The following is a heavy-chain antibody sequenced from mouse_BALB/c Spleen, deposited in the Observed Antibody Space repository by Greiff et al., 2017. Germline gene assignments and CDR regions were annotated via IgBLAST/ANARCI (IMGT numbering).Heavy chain of an antibody. CDR1: GYTFTSYT. CDR2: INPSSGYT. CDR3: ARRGWSLYYFDY. Sequence: VQLQQSAAELARPGASVKMSCKASGYTFTSYTMHWVKQRPGQGLEWIGYINPSSGYTEYNQKFKDKTTLTADKSSSTAYMQLSSLTSEDSAVYYCARRGWSLYYFDYWGQGTTLTVSS. J-gene: IGHJ2*01. V-gene: IGHV1-4*02. D-gene: IGHD1-1*02.